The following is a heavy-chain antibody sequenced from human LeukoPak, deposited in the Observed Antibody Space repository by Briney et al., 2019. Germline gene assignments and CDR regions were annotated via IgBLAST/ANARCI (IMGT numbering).Heavy chain of an antibody. CDR2: IIHSGTT. Sequence: SETLSLTCTVSGGSISSYYWSWIRQPPGKGLEWIGEIIHSGTTNYNPSLKRRVTISVDTSKNQFSLNLSSVTAADTAVYYCAKSRRGVAGFDYWGQGTLVTVSS. V-gene: IGHV4-34*12. D-gene: IGHD6-19*01. CDR3: AKSRRGVAGFDY. CDR1: GGSISSYY. J-gene: IGHJ4*02.